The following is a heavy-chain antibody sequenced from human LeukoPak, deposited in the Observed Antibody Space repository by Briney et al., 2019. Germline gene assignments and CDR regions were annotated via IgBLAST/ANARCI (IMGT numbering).Heavy chain of an antibody. CDR2: IYYSGST. CDR3: ARLAVAGKSNFDY. J-gene: IGHJ4*02. Sequence: SETLSLTCTVSGGSISSYYWSWIRQPPGKGLEWIGYIYYSGSTNYNPSLKSRVTISVDTSKNQFSLKLSSVTAADTAVYYCARLAVAGKSNFDYWGQGTLVTVSS. CDR1: GGSISSYY. D-gene: IGHD6-19*01. V-gene: IGHV4-59*08.